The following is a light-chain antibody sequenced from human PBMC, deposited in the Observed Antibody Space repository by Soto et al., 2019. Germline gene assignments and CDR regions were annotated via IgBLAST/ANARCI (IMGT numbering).Light chain of an antibody. J-gene: IGKJ2*01. Sequence: IGVTQSPGTLTVSPGERATLSCRASQSLSSNLAWYPQKPSQAPRLLIYGASTRTTGIPARFSGSGSATEFSLTISSIQSADVAVYYCHQYNNWPPYTFGQGTKLEIK. CDR1: QSLSSN. V-gene: IGKV3-15*01. CDR2: GAS. CDR3: HQYNNWPPYT.